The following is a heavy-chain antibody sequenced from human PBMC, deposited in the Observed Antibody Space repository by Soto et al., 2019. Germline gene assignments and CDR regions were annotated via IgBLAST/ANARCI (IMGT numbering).Heavy chain of an antibody. CDR1: GFTFSDFG. D-gene: IGHD1-1*01. J-gene: IGHJ4*02. CDR2: IWYDGSNG. CDR3: AKDWGGTARSRTVAPDY. V-gene: IGHV3-33*06. Sequence: QVQLVESGGGVVQPGRSLRLSCAASGFTFSDFGIHWVRQAPGKGLEWVAVIWYDGSNGYYTDSVKGRFTISRDNSKNRAYLQMNRLRAEDTAVYYCAKDWGGTARSRTVAPDYWGQGTLVTVSS.